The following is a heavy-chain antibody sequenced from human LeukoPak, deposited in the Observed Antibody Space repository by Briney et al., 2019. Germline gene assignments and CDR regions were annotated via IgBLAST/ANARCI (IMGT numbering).Heavy chain of an antibody. D-gene: IGHD4-17*01. J-gene: IGHJ4*02. CDR2: IYFSGST. Sequence: PSETLSLTCTVSGGSISSSSYYWSWIRQPPGKGLEWIGNIYFSGSTKYNPSLKSRVTISVDTSKKQFSLKLSSVTAADTAVYYCARDRGSDYGDYRSFDYWGQGTLVTVSS. CDR3: ARDRGSDYGDYRSFDY. V-gene: IGHV4-61*01. CDR1: GGSISSSSYY.